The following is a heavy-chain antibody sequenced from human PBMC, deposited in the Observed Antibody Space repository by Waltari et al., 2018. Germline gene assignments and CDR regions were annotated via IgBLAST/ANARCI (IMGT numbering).Heavy chain of an antibody. V-gene: IGHV3-33*01. CDR3: ARDFASTYFFDY. J-gene: IGHJ4*02. Sequence: QVQLVESGGGVVQPGRSLRLSCAASGFDFRGHVMHWVRQAPGKGLEWVAVIWYDGRYEYYADSVKGRFTISRDNSKDTLYLQMNSLRAEDTAVYYCARDFASTYFFDYWGQGTLVTVSS. CDR1: GFDFRGHV. CDR2: IWYDGRYE.